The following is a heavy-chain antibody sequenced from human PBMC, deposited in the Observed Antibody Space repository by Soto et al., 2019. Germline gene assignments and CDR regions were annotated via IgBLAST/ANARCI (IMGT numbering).Heavy chain of an antibody. CDR2: INPNSGGT. CDR3: ARVKGIVGALDAFDI. Sequence: ASVKVSCKASGYTFTGYYMHWVRQAPGQGLEWMGWINPNSGGTNYAQKFQGRVTMTRDTSISTAYMELSRLRSDDTAVYYCARVKGIVGALDAFDIWGQGTIVTVS. D-gene: IGHD1-26*01. J-gene: IGHJ3*02. CDR1: GYTFTGYY. V-gene: IGHV1-2*02.